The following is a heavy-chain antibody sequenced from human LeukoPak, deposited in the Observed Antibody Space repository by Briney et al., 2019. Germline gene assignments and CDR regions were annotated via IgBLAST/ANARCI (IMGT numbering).Heavy chain of an antibody. J-gene: IGHJ5*02. V-gene: IGHV4-34*01. Sequence: PSETLSLTCAVSGGSFSGYYWSWIRLPPGKGLEWIGEINHSGSTNYNPSLKSRVTISVDTSKNQFSLKLSSVTAADTAVYYCARGRETGTVQGWFDPWGQGTLVTVSS. CDR1: GGSFSGYY. D-gene: IGHD1-1*01. CDR2: INHSGST. CDR3: ARGRETGTVQGWFDP.